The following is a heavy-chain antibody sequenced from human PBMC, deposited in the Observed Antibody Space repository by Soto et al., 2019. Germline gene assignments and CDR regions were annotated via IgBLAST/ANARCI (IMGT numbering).Heavy chain of an antibody. D-gene: IGHD4-4*01. CDR2: IYYSGST. J-gene: IGHJ4*02. V-gene: IGHV4-59*01. Sequence: PSETLSLTCTVSGGSISSYYWSWIRQPPGKGLEWIGYIYYSGSTNYNPSLKSRVTISVDTSKNQFSLKLSSVTAADTAVYYCAGVTTVTYHFDYWGQGTLVTVSS. CDR1: GGSISSYY. CDR3: AGVTTVTYHFDY.